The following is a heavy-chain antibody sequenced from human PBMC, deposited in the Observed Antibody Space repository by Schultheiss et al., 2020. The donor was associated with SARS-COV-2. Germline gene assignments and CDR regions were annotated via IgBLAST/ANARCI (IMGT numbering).Heavy chain of an antibody. CDR1: GGSISSSSYY. V-gene: IGHV4-39*01. Sequence: SETLSLTCTVSGGSISSSSYYWGWIRQPPGKGLEWIGSIYYSGSTYYNPSLKSRVTISVDTSKNQFSLKLSSVTAADTAVYYCARLGGGVYFDYWGQGTLVTVSS. CDR2: IYYSGST. CDR3: ARLGGGVYFDY. D-gene: IGHD1-26*01. J-gene: IGHJ4*02.